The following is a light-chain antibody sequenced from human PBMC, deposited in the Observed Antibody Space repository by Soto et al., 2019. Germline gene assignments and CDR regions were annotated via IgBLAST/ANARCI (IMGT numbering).Light chain of an antibody. J-gene: IGKJ1*01. V-gene: IGKV1-5*03. CDR3: QQYSTYPGT. CDR2: KSS. CDR1: QNISTW. Sequence: DIQMSQTPSTLSASAGDRGTITCRASQNISTWLAWYQQRPGKAPNPPNYKSSSFESGVPSRFSGSGSATESTLTMSSLQPDDFATDFCQQYSTYPGTFGQATNVEV.